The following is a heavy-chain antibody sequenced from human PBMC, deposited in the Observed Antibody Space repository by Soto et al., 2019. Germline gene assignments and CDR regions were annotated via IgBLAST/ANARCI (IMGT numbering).Heavy chain of an antibody. J-gene: IGHJ4*02. Sequence: QITLKESGHTLVKPTQTLTLTCTFSGFSLSSTRMAVGWIRQPPGKALEWLALIYWDDDKRYSPFLKSRLNITKDTSKNQVVLTMSNMDPVDTARYYCAHIVVAGLGYYFDYWGQGTLVTVSS. V-gene: IGHV2-5*02. CDR3: AHIVVAGLGYYFDY. CDR2: IYWDDDK. D-gene: IGHD6-19*01. CDR1: GFSLSSTRMA.